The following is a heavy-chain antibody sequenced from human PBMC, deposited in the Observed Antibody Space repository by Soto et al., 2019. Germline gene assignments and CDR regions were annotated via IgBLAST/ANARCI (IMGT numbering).Heavy chain of an antibody. J-gene: IGHJ5*02. CDR1: GGSISSSNW. D-gene: IGHD3-3*01. CDR3: ATRITVFGLLIPPFDP. V-gene: IGHV4-4*02. Sequence: SETLSLTCAVSGGSISSSNWWSWVRQPPGKGLEWIGEIYHSGSTNYNPSLKSRVTISVDKSKNQFSLRLSSVTAADTAIYYCATRITVFGLLIPPFDPWGQGTQVTVSS. CDR2: IYHSGST.